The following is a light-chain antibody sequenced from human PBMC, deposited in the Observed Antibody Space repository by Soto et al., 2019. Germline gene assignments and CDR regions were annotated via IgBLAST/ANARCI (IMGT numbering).Light chain of an antibody. CDR3: QQSYNTPRT. J-gene: IGKJ1*01. V-gene: IGKV1-39*01. Sequence: DIQMTQSPSSLSASVGDRVIITCRASQGINSYLNWFQQKPGKAPKLLIYATSSLHSGVPSRFSGSRSGTDFTLTISSLQPEDFATYYCQQSYNTPRTFGQGTKVEIK. CDR2: ATS. CDR1: QGINSY.